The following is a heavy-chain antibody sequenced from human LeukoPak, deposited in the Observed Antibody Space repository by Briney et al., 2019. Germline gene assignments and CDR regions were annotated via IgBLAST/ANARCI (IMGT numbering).Heavy chain of an antibody. CDR1: VGSFSGYY. Sequence: SETLSLTCAVYVGSFSGYYWSWIREPPGKGLEWIGEINHSGSTNYNPSLNSRVTISVDTSKHQNSLKLSSVTAADTAVYYCARVAGRTPPDYWGQGTLVIVSS. V-gene: IGHV4-34*01. CDR2: INHSGST. CDR3: ARVAGRTPPDY. J-gene: IGHJ4*02. D-gene: IGHD6-13*01.